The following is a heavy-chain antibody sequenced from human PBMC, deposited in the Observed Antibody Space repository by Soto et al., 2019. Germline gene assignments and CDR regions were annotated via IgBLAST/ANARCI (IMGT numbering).Heavy chain of an antibody. CDR2: VFHNVNT. D-gene: IGHD3-3*01. J-gene: IGHJ5*02. Sequence: QVQLQESGPGLVKPSGTLFVTCTVSGDSIKNNVWWSWVRQSPGKVLEWIGEVFHNVNTDYNPSLMRRVTMSIDKTRNQFSLMMTSMTAADTGMYYCARDAAVPGEADRFDPWGQGILVTVSS. V-gene: IGHV4-4*02. CDR3: ARDAAVPGEADRFDP. CDR1: GDSIKNNVW.